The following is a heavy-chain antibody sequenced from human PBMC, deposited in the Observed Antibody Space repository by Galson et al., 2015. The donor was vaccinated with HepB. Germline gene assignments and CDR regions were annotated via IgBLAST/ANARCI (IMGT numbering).Heavy chain of an antibody. V-gene: IGHV3-73*01. J-gene: IGHJ4*02. D-gene: IGHD4-17*01. Sequence: SLRLSCPASGLTFSGPAMHWVRKASGKGLEWVGRIRSKANRYATAYDASVKGRFTISLDDSKNTAYLQMNSLKTEDTAVYYCTSLTTVTTSTTVYCGQGTLVTVSS. CDR3: TSLTTVTTSTTVY. CDR1: GLTFSGPA. CDR2: IRSKANRYAT.